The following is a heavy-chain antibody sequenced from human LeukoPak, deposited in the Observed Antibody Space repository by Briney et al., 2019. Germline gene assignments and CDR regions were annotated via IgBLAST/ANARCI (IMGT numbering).Heavy chain of an antibody. CDR1: GFTFNSYG. D-gene: IGHD5-12*01. J-gene: IGHJ4*02. CDR2: ISSSSDSI. Sequence: GGSLRLSCAASGFTFNSYGMNWVRQAPGKRLEWVSYISSSSDSIYYADSVKGRFTISRDNAENSLYLQMNSLRDEDTAVYYCARAMRSGYDYWGQGTLVTVSS. CDR3: ARAMRSGYDY. V-gene: IGHV3-48*02.